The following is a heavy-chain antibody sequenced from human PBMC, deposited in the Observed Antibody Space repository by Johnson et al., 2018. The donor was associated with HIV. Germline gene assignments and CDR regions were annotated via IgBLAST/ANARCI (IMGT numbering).Heavy chain of an antibody. V-gene: IGHV3-66*03. J-gene: IGHJ3*01. D-gene: IGHD1-7*01. Sequence: VQLVESGGGLIQPGGSLRLSSTASGFTFSSNYMSWVRQAPGKGLEWVAFIRHDWGTPHYAHSLKGRFTISRDNSKNTLYLQMNSLRAEDTAVYYCARENYRRRDAFDVWGQGTVVIVSS. CDR2: IRHDWGTP. CDR3: ARENYRRRDAFDV. CDR1: GFTFSSNY.